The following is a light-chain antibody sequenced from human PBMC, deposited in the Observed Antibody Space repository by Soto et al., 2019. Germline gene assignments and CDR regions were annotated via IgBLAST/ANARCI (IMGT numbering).Light chain of an antibody. J-gene: IGKJ1*01. Sequence: EIVLTQSPGTLSLSPGERATLSCRASQSVSSSYLAWNQQKPGQAPRLLIYGASSRATGIPDRFSGSGSGRDFTLTIRRLEPEDFPVYYCQQYGSSRTFGQGTKVDIK. CDR1: QSVSSSY. CDR2: GAS. V-gene: IGKV3-20*01. CDR3: QQYGSSRT.